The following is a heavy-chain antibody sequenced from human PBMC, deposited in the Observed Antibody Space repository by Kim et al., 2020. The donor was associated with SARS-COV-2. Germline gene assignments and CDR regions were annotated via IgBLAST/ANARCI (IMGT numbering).Heavy chain of an antibody. CDR3: ARDRYYDSSGTRGMDV. J-gene: IGHJ6*02. Sequence: SETLSLTCTVSGGSISSGDYYWSWMRQPPGKGLEWIGYIYYSGSTYYNPSLKSRVTISVDTSKNQFSLKLSSVTAADTAVYYCARDRYYDSSGTRGMDVWGQGTTVTVSS. V-gene: IGHV4-30-4*01. CDR2: IYYSGST. CDR1: GGSISSGDYY. D-gene: IGHD3-22*01.